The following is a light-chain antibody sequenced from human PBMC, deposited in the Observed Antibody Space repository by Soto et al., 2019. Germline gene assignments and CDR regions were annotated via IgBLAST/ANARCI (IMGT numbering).Light chain of an antibody. CDR2: EVS. V-gene: IGLV2-14*01. CDR3: SSYTSSSPLYV. Sequence: QSALTQPASVSGSPGQSITISCTGTSSDVGGYNYVSWYQQHPGKAPKLMIYEVSNRPSGVSNRFSGSKSGNTASLTISWLQAEDEADYYCSSYTSSSPLYVFGTGTKLTVL. J-gene: IGLJ1*01. CDR1: SSDVGGYNY.